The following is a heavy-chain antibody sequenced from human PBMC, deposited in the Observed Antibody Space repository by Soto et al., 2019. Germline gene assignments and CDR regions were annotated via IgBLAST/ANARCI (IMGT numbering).Heavy chain of an antibody. D-gene: IGHD2-8*02. Sequence: GGSLRLSCTASGFTFNNYDMHWVRQATGKGLEWLSGIGAAGDTYYPGAVNGRFTISRDNARNSLYLQMNSLSAADTAVYYCVRGVLGPGDYYYGMDVWGQGTTVTVSS. J-gene: IGHJ6*02. CDR2: IGAAGDT. CDR1: GFTFNNYD. CDR3: VRGVLGPGDYYYGMDV. V-gene: IGHV3-13*01.